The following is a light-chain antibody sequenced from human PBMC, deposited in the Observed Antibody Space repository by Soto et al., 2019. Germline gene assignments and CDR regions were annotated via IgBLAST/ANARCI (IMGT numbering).Light chain of an antibody. CDR3: QHYNSYSEA. CDR1: QSISSW. V-gene: IGKV1-5*03. J-gene: IGKJ1*01. CDR2: TAS. Sequence: IHITTLPSTLSERVGITFTTSHRASQSISSWLAWYQQKPGKAPKLLIYTASTLKSGVPPRFSGSGSGTEFTLTISSLQPDDFATYYCQHYNSYSEAFGQGTKVDIK.